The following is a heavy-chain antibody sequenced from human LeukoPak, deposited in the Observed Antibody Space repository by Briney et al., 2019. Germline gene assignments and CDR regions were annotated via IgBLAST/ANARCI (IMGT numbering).Heavy chain of an antibody. J-gene: IGHJ4*02. CDR2: INPSGGGT. D-gene: IGHD3-22*01. V-gene: IGHV1-46*01. CDR3: GGVRSGSCDC. Sequence: ASVKVSCKASGYSLTGYYIHWVRQAPGQGLEWMGLINPSGGGTSYPQKFQGRVTMTRDTSTSTVYMELSSLSSEDTAVYYWGGVRSGSCDCWDPGTLLSVSS. CDR1: GYSLTGYY.